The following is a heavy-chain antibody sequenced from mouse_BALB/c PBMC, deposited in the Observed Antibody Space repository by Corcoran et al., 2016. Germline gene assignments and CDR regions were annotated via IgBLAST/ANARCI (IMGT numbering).Heavy chain of an antibody. J-gene: IGHJ2*01. D-gene: IGHD1-1*02. CDR1: GFNSKDTY. V-gene: IGHV14-3*02. CDR3: ARGSFYFDY. Sequence: EVQLQQSGAELVKPGASVKLSCTAYGFNSKDTYMHWVKQRPEQGLEWIGRIDPANGNTKYDPKFQGKATITADTSSNTAYLQLSSLTSEDTAVYYCARGSFYFDYWGQGTTLTVSS. CDR2: IDPANGNT.